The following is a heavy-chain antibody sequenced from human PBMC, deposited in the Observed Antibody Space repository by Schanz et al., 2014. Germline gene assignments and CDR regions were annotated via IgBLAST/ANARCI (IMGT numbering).Heavy chain of an antibody. V-gene: IGHV3-74*02. Sequence: EVQLLESGGGLVQPGGSLRLSCGSSGFTFSPYWMHWVRQAPGKGLVWVSRINGDGSNTNYADSVKGRFTISRDNAKNSLYLEMNSLRAEDTAVYYCARVALPGYSSPRDAFDIWGQGTMVTVSS. CDR2: INGDGSNT. CDR3: ARVALPGYSSPRDAFDI. J-gene: IGHJ3*02. CDR1: GFTFSPYW. D-gene: IGHD5-18*01.